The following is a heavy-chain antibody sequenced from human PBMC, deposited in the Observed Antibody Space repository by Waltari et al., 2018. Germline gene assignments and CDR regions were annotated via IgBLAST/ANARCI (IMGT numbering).Heavy chain of an antibody. V-gene: IGHV4-39*01. Sequence: QLQLQESGPGLVKPSETLSLTCTVSGGSISSSSYYWGWIRQPPGKGLEWIGSIYYSGSTAYNPSLKSRVTISVDTSKNQFSLKLSSVTAADTAVYYCARRVGVGWFDPWGQGTLVTVSS. D-gene: IGHD1-26*01. CDR3: ARRVGVGWFDP. CDR2: IYYSGST. CDR1: GGSISSSSYY. J-gene: IGHJ5*02.